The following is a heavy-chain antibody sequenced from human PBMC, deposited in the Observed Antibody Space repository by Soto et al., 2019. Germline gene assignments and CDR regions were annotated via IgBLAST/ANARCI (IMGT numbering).Heavy chain of an antibody. CDR2: IDPKSGDT. V-gene: IGHV1-2*02. CDR1: GYTFTENQ. D-gene: IGHD3-16*01. J-gene: IGHJ5*02. CDR3: ARRQLRDYIRWSFDP. Sequence: QVQLMQSGPEVKKTGASVKVSCKASGYTFTENQIHWLRRAPGQRLEWMGRIDPKSGDTTFAQTYQGRVTMTRDTSSNTVYMVLTRLTSDDTAIYYCARRQLRDYIRWSFDPWGQGTLVTVSS.